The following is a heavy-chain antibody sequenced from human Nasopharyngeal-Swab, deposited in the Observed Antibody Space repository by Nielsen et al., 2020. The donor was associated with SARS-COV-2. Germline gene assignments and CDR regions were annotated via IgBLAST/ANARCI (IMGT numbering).Heavy chain of an antibody. Sequence: GGSLRLSCAASGFTFSSYWMSWVRQAPGKGLEWVANIKQDGSEKYYVDSVKGRFTISRDNAKNSLYLQMNSLGAEDTAVYYCARALTTVVTYYYYYMDVWGKGTTVTVSS. CDR1: GFTFSSYW. CDR3: ARALTTVVTYYYYYMDV. D-gene: IGHD4-23*01. V-gene: IGHV3-7*01. J-gene: IGHJ6*03. CDR2: IKQDGSEK.